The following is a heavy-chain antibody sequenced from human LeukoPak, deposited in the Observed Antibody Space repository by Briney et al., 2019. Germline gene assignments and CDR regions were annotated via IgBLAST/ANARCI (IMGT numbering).Heavy chain of an antibody. J-gene: IGHJ4*02. CDR1: GFTFSSYS. V-gene: IGHV3-48*04. D-gene: IGHD2-2*01. CDR3: ARDEGYKVPATAGGFDY. CDR2: ISSSSSTI. Sequence: PGGSLRLSCAASGFTFSSYSMNWVRQAPGKGLEWVSYISSSSSTIYYADSVKGRFTISRDNAKNSLYLQMNSLRAEDTAVYYCARDEGYKVPATAGGFDYWGQGTLVTVSS.